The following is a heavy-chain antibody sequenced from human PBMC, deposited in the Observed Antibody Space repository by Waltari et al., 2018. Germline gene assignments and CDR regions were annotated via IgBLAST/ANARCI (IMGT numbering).Heavy chain of an antibody. CDR3: ARADRGRSGKYASPAWGP. CDR2: IDHSGST. Sequence: QVQLQQWGAGLLKPSETLSLTCAVDGGGSLSGYYWSWIRQPPGKGLEWIGEIDHSGSTNYNPSLKNRLTISLDTSKTQFSLKMRSVTAADTAVYYCARADRGRSGKYASPAWGPWGQGTLVTVSS. V-gene: IGHV4-34*01. D-gene: IGHD1-26*01. CDR1: GGGSLSGYY. J-gene: IGHJ5*02.